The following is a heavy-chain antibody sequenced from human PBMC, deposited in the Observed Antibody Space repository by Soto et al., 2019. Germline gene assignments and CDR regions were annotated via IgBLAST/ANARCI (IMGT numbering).Heavy chain of an antibody. CDR3: VASDPFDY. CDR2: ISGSGDKT. CDR1: GFTLRTYV. Sequence: GGSLRLSCAVSGFTLRTYVMSWVRQAPGKGLEWVSGISGSGDKTYYADSVKGGFTISRDNFKNTLYLQMNSLRVEDTAVYYCVASDPFDYWGQGTQVTVSS. V-gene: IGHV3-23*01. J-gene: IGHJ4*02.